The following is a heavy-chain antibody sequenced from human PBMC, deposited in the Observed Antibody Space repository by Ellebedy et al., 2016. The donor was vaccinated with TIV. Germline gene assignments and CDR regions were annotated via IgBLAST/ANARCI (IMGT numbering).Heavy chain of an antibody. Sequence: AASVNVSCKATGYTFTNYYVHWVRQAPGQGLEWMGIINPSGGNTYYTQKFQGRVTMTRDTSTSTVYMDLSSLRSEDTAVYYCASQSMDYWGQGTLVTVSS. J-gene: IGHJ4*02. V-gene: IGHV1-46*01. CDR2: INPSGGNT. CDR3: ASQSMDY. CDR1: GYTFTNYY.